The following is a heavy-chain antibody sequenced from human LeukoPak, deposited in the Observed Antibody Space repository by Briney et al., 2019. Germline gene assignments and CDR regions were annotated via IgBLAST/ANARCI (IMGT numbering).Heavy chain of an antibody. CDR2: IWYDGSND. CDR1: GFSFSGYG. Sequence: PGRSLRLSCATSGFSFSGYGMDWVRQAPGKGLEWVASIWYDGSNDCYADSVKGRFTISRDNSKNTLYLQMNNLRAEDTAVYYCARLDSSGWYYFDYWGQGTLVTVSS. V-gene: IGHV3-33*01. D-gene: IGHD6-19*01. CDR3: ARLDSSGWYYFDY. J-gene: IGHJ4*02.